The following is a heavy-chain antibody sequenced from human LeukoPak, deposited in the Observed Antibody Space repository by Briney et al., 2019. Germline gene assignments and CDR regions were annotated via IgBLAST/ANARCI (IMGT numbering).Heavy chain of an antibody. J-gene: IGHJ6*02. D-gene: IGHD2-2*01. Sequence: GGSLRLSCVVSGFTFSSYWMHWVRQAPGKGLEWVAVIWSDGNNKEHGDSVKGRFTISRDNSKNTLYLQMNSLRAEDTAMYYCARDYCSSISCMDAWGQGTTVTVSS. CDR1: GFTFSSYW. V-gene: IGHV3-33*08. CDR2: IWSDGNNK. CDR3: ARDYCSSISCMDA.